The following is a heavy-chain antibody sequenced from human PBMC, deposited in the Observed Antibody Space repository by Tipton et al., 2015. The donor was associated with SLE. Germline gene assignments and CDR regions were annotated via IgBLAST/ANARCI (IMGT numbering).Heavy chain of an antibody. J-gene: IGHJ4*02. Sequence: TLSLTCSVSGGSINSYYWSWIRQPPGKGLEWIGYIHSSGSTNCNSSLESRVTISVDTSRNQFSLKLTSVTAADTAVYYCARRPWGDYYMDYWGQGTLVTVSS. CDR1: GGSINSYY. CDR3: ARRPWGDYYMDY. V-gene: IGHV4-59*07. D-gene: IGHD3-16*01. CDR2: IHSSGST.